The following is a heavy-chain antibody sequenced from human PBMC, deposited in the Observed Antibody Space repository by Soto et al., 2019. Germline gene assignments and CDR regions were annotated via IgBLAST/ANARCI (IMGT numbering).Heavy chain of an antibody. Sequence: QVQLQESGPGLVKPSETLSLTCTVSGGSISSYYWSWIRQPPGKGLEWIGYIYYSGSTNYNPSLKSRVTISVDTSKNQFSLKLSSVTAADTAVYYCARVLSYCGGDCYSGWGQGTLVTVSS. CDR3: ARVLSYCGGDCYSG. CDR1: GGSISSYY. D-gene: IGHD2-21*02. V-gene: IGHV4-59*01. CDR2: IYYSGST. J-gene: IGHJ4*02.